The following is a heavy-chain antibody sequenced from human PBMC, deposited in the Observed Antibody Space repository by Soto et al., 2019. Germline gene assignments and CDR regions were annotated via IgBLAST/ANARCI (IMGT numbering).Heavy chain of an antibody. D-gene: IGHD2-15*01. CDR1: GGSISSYY. J-gene: IGHJ4*02. V-gene: IGHV4-59*01. CDR2: IYYSGST. Sequence: PSDTLSLTCTVSGGSISSYYWSWIRQPPGKGLEWIGYIYYSGSTNYNPSLKRRVTISVDTSKNQFSLKLSSVTAADTAVYYCASGYYCSGGSCFAPTYIYWGQGTLVTVSS. CDR3: ASGYYCSGGSCFAPTYIY.